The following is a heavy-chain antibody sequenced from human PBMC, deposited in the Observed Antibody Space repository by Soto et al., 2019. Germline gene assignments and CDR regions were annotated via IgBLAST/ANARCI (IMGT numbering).Heavy chain of an antibody. J-gene: IGHJ6*02. V-gene: IGHV3-30-3*01. CDR1: GFTFSSYA. Sequence: QVQLVESGGGVVQPGRSLRLSCAASGFTFSSYAMHWVRQAPGKGLEWVAVISYDGSKKYYADSVKGRFTISRDNSKNTLYLQMNSLRAEDTAVYYCVREVVAPEDYYYGMDVWVQGTTVTVSS. CDR3: VREVVAPEDYYYGMDV. CDR2: ISYDGSKK. D-gene: IGHD2-15*01.